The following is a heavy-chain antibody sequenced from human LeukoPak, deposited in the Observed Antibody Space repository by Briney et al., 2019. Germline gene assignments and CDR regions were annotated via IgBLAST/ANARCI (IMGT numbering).Heavy chain of an antibody. D-gene: IGHD2-15*01. Sequence: PGGLLSLSCAASGFTFSSYSMNWVRQAPGKGLGLVSSISSSSSYIYYADTVKVRFTISRDNDKISLYLQMNSLRAEDTAVYCCASAVGYCGGGSCYAGYYYGLDVWGQGTTVTVSS. CDR1: GFTFSSYS. CDR2: ISSSSSYI. J-gene: IGHJ6*02. V-gene: IGHV3-21*01. CDR3: ASAVGYCGGGSCYAGYYYGLDV.